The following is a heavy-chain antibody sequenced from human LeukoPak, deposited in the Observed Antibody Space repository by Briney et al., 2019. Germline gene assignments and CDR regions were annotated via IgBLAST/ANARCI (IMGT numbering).Heavy chain of an antibody. V-gene: IGHV3-23*01. D-gene: IGHD6-13*01. CDR2: ISGSGGST. CDR3: ASSSSWYFSTVFDY. CDR1: GFTFSSYA. Sequence: GGSLRLSCAASGFTFSSYAMSWVRQAPGKGLEWVSAISGSGGSTYYADSVKGRFTISRDNSKNTLYQQMNSLRAEDTAVYYCASSSSWYFSTVFDYWGQGTLVTVSS. J-gene: IGHJ4*02.